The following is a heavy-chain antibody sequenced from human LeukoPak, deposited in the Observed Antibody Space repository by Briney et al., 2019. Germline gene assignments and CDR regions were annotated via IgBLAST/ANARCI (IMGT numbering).Heavy chain of an antibody. J-gene: IGHJ4*02. CDR2: IYYSGST. CDR1: GGSISTYY. CDR3: ARTYSGSSGVFEY. Sequence: PSETLSLTCTVSGGSISTYYWSWIRQPPGKGLEWIGYIYYSGSTNYNPSLKSRVTISVDTSKNQFSLKLSSVTAADTAVYYCARTYSGSSGVFEYWGQGTLVIVSS. V-gene: IGHV4-59*08. D-gene: IGHD3-10*01.